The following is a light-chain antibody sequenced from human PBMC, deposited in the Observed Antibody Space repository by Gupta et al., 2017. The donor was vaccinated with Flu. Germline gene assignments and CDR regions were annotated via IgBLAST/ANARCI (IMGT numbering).Light chain of an antibody. Sequence: DIQMTQSPSTLAASVGDRVTLTCRASQNVNSWLAWYQQRPGKAPTLLIYKASNLHTGVSSRFSGRGSGTEFTLTISSLQPDDLATYYCQQYDMFPKTFGQGTKVELK. CDR3: QQYDMFPKT. V-gene: IGKV1-5*03. CDR1: QNVNSW. CDR2: KAS. J-gene: IGKJ1*01.